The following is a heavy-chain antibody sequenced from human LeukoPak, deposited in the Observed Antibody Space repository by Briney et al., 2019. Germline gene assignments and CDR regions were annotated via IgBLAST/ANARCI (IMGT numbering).Heavy chain of an antibody. J-gene: IGHJ4*02. CDR1: GGCFSGYY. CDR2: INHSGST. CDR3: ARGARAGYNLEPFDY. Sequence: PSETLSLTCAVYGGCFSGYYWSWIRQPPGKGLEWIGEINHSGSTNYNPSLKSRVTISVDTSKNQFSLKLSSVTAADTAVYYCARGARAGYNLEPFDYWGQGTLVTVSS. D-gene: IGHD5-24*01. V-gene: IGHV4-34*01.